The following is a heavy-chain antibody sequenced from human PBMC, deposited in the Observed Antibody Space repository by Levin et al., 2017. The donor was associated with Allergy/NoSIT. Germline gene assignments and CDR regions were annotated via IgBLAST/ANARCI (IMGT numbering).Heavy chain of an antibody. V-gene: IGHV3-7*01. CDR3: ARDFTYYSSSWYDYYYYYYMDV. CDR1: GFTFSSYW. D-gene: IGHD6-13*01. CDR2: IKQDGSEK. Sequence: GGSLRLSCAASGFTFSSYWMSWVRQAPGKGLEWVANIKQDGSEKYYVDSVKGRFTISRDNAKNSLYLQMNSLRAEDTAVYYCARDFTYYSSSWYDYYYYYYMDVWGKGTTVTVSS. J-gene: IGHJ6*03.